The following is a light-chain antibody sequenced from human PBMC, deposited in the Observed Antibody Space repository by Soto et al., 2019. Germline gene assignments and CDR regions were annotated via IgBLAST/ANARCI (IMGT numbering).Light chain of an antibody. J-gene: IGKJ4*01. V-gene: IGKV3-15*01. CDR2: GAS. Sequence: EIVMTQSPATLSVSPGERATLSCRASQSVSGNLAWYQQKPGQAPRLLIYGASTRATGIPARFSGSGSGTEVTLPITSLQSADLAVYSCQQYNDWPPLTFGGGTKVEIK. CDR1: QSVSGN. CDR3: QQYNDWPPLT.